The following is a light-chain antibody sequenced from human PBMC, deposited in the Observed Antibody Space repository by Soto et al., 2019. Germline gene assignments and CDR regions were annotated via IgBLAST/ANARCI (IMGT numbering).Light chain of an antibody. CDR1: QSISSY. J-gene: IGKJ1*01. CDR2: GAS. CDR3: QQYGSSPQT. V-gene: IGKV1-39*01. Sequence: DIQMTQSPSSLSASVGDRVTITCRASQSISSYLNWYQQRPGKAPKVLIYGASTLQSGVPSRFSGSGSGTEFTLTISSLQPEDFATYYCQQYGSSPQTFGQGTKVDIK.